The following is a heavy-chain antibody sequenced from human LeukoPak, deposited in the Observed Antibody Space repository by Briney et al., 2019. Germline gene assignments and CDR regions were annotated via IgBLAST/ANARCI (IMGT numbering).Heavy chain of an antibody. V-gene: IGHV4-31*03. J-gene: IGHJ4*02. Sequence: MPSQTLSLTCTVSGGSISSGGYYWSWIRQHPGKGLEWIGYIYYSGSTYYNPSLKSRVTISVDTSKNQFSLKLSSVTAADTAVYYCARERIAVAGHVDYWGQGTLVTVSS. CDR1: GGSISSGGYY. CDR2: IYYSGST. CDR3: ARERIAVAGHVDY. D-gene: IGHD6-19*01.